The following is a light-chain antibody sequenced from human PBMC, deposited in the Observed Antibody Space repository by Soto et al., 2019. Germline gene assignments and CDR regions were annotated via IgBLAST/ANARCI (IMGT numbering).Light chain of an antibody. CDR2: TAS. CDR1: QGISSW. J-gene: IGKJ3*01. Sequence: DIQMTQSPSSVSASVGDTVTITCRASQGISSWLAWYQQKPGKAPKLLIYTASSLQSGVPSRFGGSGSGTDLTLTISSLQPEDFATYFCQQANTLPSTFGPGTKVDIK. CDR3: QQANTLPST. V-gene: IGKV1-12*02.